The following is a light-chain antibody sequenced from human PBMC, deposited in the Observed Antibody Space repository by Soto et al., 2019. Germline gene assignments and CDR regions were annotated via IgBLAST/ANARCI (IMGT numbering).Light chain of an antibody. CDR1: QSVSYW. Sequence: DIQMGQCVYSVSTCIGERVTVTCRATQSVSYWLAWYQQKPGKAPNLLIYDGSTLASGVPPRFSGGGFGTEFTLNISSLQPDDSAIYYCQHYNTYSKAFGPGTKVDIK. CDR2: DGS. CDR3: QHYNTYSKA. V-gene: IGKV1-5*01. J-gene: IGKJ3*01.